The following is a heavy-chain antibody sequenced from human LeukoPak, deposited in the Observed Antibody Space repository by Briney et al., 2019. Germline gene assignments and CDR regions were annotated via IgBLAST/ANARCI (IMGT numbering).Heavy chain of an antibody. Sequence: VKGRFTISRDNAKNSLYLQMNSLRAEDTAVYYCARARGYSYGSPGVLDYWGQGTLVTVSS. V-gene: IGHV3-7*04. J-gene: IGHJ4*02. D-gene: IGHD5-18*01. CDR3: ARARGYSYGSPGVLDY.